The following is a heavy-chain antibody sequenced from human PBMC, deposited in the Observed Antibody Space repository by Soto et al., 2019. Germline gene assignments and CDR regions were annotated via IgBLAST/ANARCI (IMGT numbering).Heavy chain of an antibody. CDR2: IYYSGST. J-gene: IGHJ6*02. Sequence: LCGGSISSGGYYWSWIRQHPGKGLEWIGYIYYSGSTYYNPSLKSRVTISVDTSKNQFSLKLSSVTAADTAVYYCARDATLGGMDVWGQGTTVTVSS. V-gene: IGHV4-31*02. CDR3: ARDATLGGMDV. D-gene: IGHD6-13*01. CDR1: GGSISSGGYY.